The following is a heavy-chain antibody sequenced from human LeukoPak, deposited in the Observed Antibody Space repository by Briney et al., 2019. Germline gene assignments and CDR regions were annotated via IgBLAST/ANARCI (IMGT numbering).Heavy chain of an antibody. V-gene: IGHV1-69*13. CDR2: IIPIFGTA. Sequence: SVKVSCKASGYTFTSYYMHWVRQAPGQGLEWMGGIIPIFGTANYAQKFQGRVTITADESTSTAYMELSSLRSEDTAVYYCARERNDFWSGYCDYWGQGTLVTVSS. J-gene: IGHJ4*02. CDR3: ARERNDFWSGYCDY. D-gene: IGHD3-3*01. CDR1: GYTFTSYY.